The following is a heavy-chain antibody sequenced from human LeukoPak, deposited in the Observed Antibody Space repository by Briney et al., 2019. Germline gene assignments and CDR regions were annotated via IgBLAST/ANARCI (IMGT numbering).Heavy chain of an antibody. CDR1: GFTFSNYN. CDR2: ISTSGRAI. J-gene: IGHJ5*02. V-gene: IGHV3-48*02. Sequence: GGSLRLSCAASGFTFSNYNMNWVRQAPGKGLEWVSYISTSGRAIFYADSVKGRFTISRDNAKNSLFLQMNSLRDEDTAVYYCARDPQVYGDFDNWFDPWGQGTLVTVSS. CDR3: ARDPQVYGDFDNWFDP. D-gene: IGHD4-17*01.